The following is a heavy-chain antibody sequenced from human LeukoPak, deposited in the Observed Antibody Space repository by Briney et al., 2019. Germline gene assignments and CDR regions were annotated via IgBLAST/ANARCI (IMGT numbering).Heavy chain of an antibody. CDR2: IKEDGSEK. D-gene: IGHD6-13*01. CDR1: GFTLSSYW. J-gene: IGHJ6*03. V-gene: IGHV3-7*01. CDR3: ARGHFSSSWYGDYYYYMDV. Sequence: GGSLRLSCAASGFTLSSYWMSWVRQAPGKGLEWVADIKEDGSEKYYVDSVKGRFTISRDSAKNSLYLQMNSLRVEDTAVYYCARGHFSSSWYGDYYYYMDVWGKGPTVTVSS.